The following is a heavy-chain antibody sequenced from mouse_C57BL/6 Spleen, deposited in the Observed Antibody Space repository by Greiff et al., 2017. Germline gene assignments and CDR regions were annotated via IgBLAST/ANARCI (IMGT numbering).Heavy chain of an antibody. V-gene: IGHV1-82*01. J-gene: IGHJ2*01. CDR3: AREGLSTGY. CDR2: IYPGDGDT. CDR1: GYAFSSSW. D-gene: IGHD1-1*01. Sequence: QVQLQQSGPELVKPGASVKISCKASGYAFSSSWMNWVKQRPGKGLEWIGRIYPGDGDTNYNGKFKGKATLTAAKSSSTAYMQLSSLTSEDSAVYFCAREGLSTGYWGQGTTLTVSS.